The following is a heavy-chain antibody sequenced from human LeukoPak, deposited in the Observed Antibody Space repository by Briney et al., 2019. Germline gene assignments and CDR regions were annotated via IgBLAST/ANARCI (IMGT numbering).Heavy chain of an antibody. J-gene: IGHJ4*02. CDR3: ARVYCSGGSCYQDY. D-gene: IGHD2-15*01. Sequence: GASVKVSCKASGYTFTSYDINWVRQATGQGLEWMGWMNPNSGNTNYAQKLQGRVTMTTDTSTSTAYMELRSLRSDDTAVYYCARVYCSGGSCYQDYWGQGTLVTVSS. CDR1: GYTFTSYD. CDR2: MNPNSGNT. V-gene: IGHV1-18*01.